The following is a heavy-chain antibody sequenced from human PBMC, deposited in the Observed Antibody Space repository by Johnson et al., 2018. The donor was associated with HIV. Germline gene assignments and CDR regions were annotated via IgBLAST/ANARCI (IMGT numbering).Heavy chain of an antibody. V-gene: IGHV3-30*19. Sequence: QMQLVESGGGVVQPGRSLRLSCAASGFTFSSYGMHWVRQAPGKGLEWVAVISYDGSNKYYADSVKGRFTISRDTSRNILYLQMNNRRAEDTAVYYCARSPVWLRGFDIWGQGTMVTVSA. CDR1: GFTFSSYG. CDR2: ISYDGSNK. D-gene: IGHD6-25*01. CDR3: ARSPVWLRGFDI. J-gene: IGHJ3*02.